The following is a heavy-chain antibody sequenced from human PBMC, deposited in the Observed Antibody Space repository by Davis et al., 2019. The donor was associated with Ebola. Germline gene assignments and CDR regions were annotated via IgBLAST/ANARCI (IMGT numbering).Heavy chain of an antibody. Sequence: SETLSLTCTVSGGSISSSSYYWGWIRQPPGKGLEWIGSIYYSGSTYYNPSLKSRVTISVDTSKNQFSLKLSSVTAADTAVYYCARVRSFVFVYWGQGTLVTVSS. J-gene: IGHJ4*02. D-gene: IGHD3-16*01. CDR2: IYYSGST. V-gene: IGHV4-39*07. CDR3: ARVRSFVFVY. CDR1: GGSISSSSYY.